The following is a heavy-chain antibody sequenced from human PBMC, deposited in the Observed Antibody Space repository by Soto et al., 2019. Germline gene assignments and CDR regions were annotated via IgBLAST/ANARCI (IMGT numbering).Heavy chain of an antibody. D-gene: IGHD6-19*01. CDR3: ARDGSSDWLTWFDP. V-gene: IGHV1-46*01. J-gene: IGHJ5*02. CDR2: ISPSGGST. CDR1: GYTFTDYY. Sequence: QVQLVQSGAEVKKPGASVKVSCKASGYTFTDYYMHWVRQAPGQGLEWMGIISPSGGSTYAQKFQGRVTVTRDTSTSTVYMELSSLTSEDTAVYYCARDGSSDWLTWFDPWGQGTLVTVSS.